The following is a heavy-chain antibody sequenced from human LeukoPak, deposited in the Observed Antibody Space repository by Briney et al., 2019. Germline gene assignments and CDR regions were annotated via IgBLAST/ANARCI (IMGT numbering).Heavy chain of an antibody. J-gene: IGHJ4*02. CDR3: AKDLTIDY. CDR1: GFTFSSYA. V-gene: IGHV3-30*04. CDR2: ISYDGSNK. D-gene: IGHD3-10*01. Sequence: GGSLRLSCAASGFTFSSYAMHWVRQAPGKGLEWVAVISYDGSNKYYADSVKGRFTISRDNSKNTLYLQMNSLRAEDTAVYYCAKDLTIDYWGQGTLVAVSS.